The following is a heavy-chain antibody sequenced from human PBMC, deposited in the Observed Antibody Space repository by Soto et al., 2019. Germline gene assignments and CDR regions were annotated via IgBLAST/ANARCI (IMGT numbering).Heavy chain of an antibody. V-gene: IGHV1-18*01. J-gene: IGHJ4*02. CDR2: ISAHNGNT. CDR1: GYTFNSYG. CDR3: ARDYCSGGNCYLLFDS. Sequence: QVQLVQSGAEVKKPGASVKVSCKASGYTFNSYGISWVRQAPARGLEWMGWISAHNGNTNYAQKFQGRVTMTTDTSTSTAYMELRSLRSDDTAVYYGARDYCSGGNCYLLFDSWGQGTLVTVSS. D-gene: IGHD2-15*01.